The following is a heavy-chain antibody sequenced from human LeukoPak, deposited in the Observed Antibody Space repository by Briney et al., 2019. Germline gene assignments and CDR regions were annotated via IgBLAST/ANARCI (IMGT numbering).Heavy chain of an antibody. CDR2: IKKDGSEQ. V-gene: IGHV3-7*01. Sequence: GGSLRLSCAASGFTFSSFAMHWFRQAPGKGLEWVATIKKDGSEQYYVDSMKGRLTISRDNAKNSVYLQIHNLRAEDTAVYYCARDLGWLQSDYWGQGTLVTVSS. CDR1: GFTFSSFA. CDR3: ARDLGWLQSDY. J-gene: IGHJ4*02. D-gene: IGHD5-24*01.